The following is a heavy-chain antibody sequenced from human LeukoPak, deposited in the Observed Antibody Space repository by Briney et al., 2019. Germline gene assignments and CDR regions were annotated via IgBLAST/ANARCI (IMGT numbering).Heavy chain of an antibody. D-gene: IGHD5-24*01. Sequence: ASVKVSCKASGYTFTGYYMHWVRQAPGQGLEWMGWINPNSGGTKYAQKFQGRVTMTRDTSISTAYMELSRLRSDDTAVYYCARGDNYYYYYMDVWGKGTTVTVSS. CDR3: ARGDNYYYYYMDV. CDR1: GYTFTGYY. J-gene: IGHJ6*03. V-gene: IGHV1-2*02. CDR2: INPNSGGT.